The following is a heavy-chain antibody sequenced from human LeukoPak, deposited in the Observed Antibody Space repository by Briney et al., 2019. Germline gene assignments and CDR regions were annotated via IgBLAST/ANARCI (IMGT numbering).Heavy chain of an antibody. CDR2: INPNSGGT. D-gene: IGHD3-22*01. CDR1: GYTFTGYY. Sequence: VASVKVSCKASGYTFTGYYMHWVRQAPGQGLEWMGRINPNSGGTNYAQKFQGGVTMTRDTSISTAYMELSRLRSDDTAVYYCARDRIVVVITTVSLGYWGQGTLVTVSS. CDR3: ARDRIVVVITTVSLGY. J-gene: IGHJ4*02. V-gene: IGHV1-2*06.